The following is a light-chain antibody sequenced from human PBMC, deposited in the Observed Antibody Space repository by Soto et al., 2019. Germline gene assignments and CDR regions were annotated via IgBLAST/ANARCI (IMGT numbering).Light chain of an antibody. CDR1: RGISSW. J-gene: IGKJ2*01. CDR2: AAS. V-gene: IGKV1-12*01. Sequence: DIQMTQSPSSVSASVGDRVTITCRASRGISSWLAWYQQKPGKAPKLLIYAASRLQSGVPSRFSGSGSGTDFTLPISSLQPEDFATYYCQQTNSSPLTVGQGTKLEIK. CDR3: QQTNSSPLT.